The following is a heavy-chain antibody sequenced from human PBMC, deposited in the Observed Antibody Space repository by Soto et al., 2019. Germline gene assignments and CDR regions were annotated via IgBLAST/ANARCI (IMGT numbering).Heavy chain of an antibody. CDR3: VRDRHGDY. V-gene: IGHV3-74*01. J-gene: IGHJ4*02. Sequence: EVQLVESGGGLVQPGGSLRLSCAGSGFTFSNYWRHSVRQAPGKGLEWVSRIDHDGPTDYADSVRGRFPISRDNAANTLDLQLNSMSPEATAVYYCVRDRHGDYWGQGTLVTVSS. CDR1: GFTFSNYW. CDR2: IDHDGPT.